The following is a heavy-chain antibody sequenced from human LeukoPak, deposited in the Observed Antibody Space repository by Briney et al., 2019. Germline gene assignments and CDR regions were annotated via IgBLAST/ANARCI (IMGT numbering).Heavy chain of an antibody. CDR3: ASGDSNYDY. Sequence: PGGSLRLSCAASGFTFSSYSMNWVRQAPGKGLEWVSSISSSSSYIYYADSAKGRFTISRDNAKNSLYLQMNSLRAEDTAVYYCASGDSNYDYWGQGTLVTVSS. V-gene: IGHV3-21*01. CDR1: GFTFSSYS. J-gene: IGHJ4*02. D-gene: IGHD4-11*01. CDR2: ISSSSSYI.